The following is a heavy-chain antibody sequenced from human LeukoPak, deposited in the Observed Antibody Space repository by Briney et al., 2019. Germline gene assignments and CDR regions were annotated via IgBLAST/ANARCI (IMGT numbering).Heavy chain of an antibody. CDR2: ISYDGSNK. CDR3: ARAGMGSIFGPKDYYMDV. J-gene: IGHJ6*03. D-gene: IGHD3-3*01. Sequence: GGSLRLSCAASGFTFSSYAMHWVRQAPGKGLEWVAVISYDGSNKYYADSVKGRFTISRDNAKNSLYLQMNSLRAEDTAVYYCARAGMGSIFGPKDYYMDVWGKGTTVTVSS. CDR1: GFTFSSYA. V-gene: IGHV3-30-3*01.